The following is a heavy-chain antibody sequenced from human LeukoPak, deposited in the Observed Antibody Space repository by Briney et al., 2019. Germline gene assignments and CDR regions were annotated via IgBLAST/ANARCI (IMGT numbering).Heavy chain of an antibody. D-gene: IGHD4-11*01. CDR3: ARDAQRGFDYSNSLKY. CDR2: VSSDGQND. J-gene: IGHJ4*01. CDR1: GFTFRGYA. V-gene: IGHV3-30*07. Sequence: GGSLRLSCVASGFTFRGYALHWVRQAPGQGLDWVAVVSSDGQNDFYSDSVRGRFTISRDNSQNTVFLQMNSLRVKDTAIYYCARDAQRGFDYSNSLKYWGHGTLVTVSS.